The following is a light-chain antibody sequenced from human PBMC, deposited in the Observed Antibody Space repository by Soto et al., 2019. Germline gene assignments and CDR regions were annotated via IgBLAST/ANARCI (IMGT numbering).Light chain of an antibody. CDR2: EAS. J-gene: IGKJ1*01. CDR3: QLYTSYSWT. Sequence: DVQMTQSPSTLSASVGDRVTITCRASQSISSWLAWYQQNPGKAPKLLIYEASNLESGFPSRFSGSGSEPEFTLTICSLQPDDFATYYCQLYTSYSWTFGQGTKVDIK. V-gene: IGKV1-5*01. CDR1: QSISSW.